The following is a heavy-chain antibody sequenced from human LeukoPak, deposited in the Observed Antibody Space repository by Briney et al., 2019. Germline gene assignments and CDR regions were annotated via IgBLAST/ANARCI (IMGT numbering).Heavy chain of an antibody. V-gene: IGHV3-23*01. J-gene: IGHJ3*02. CDR2: ISGSGVNT. CDR3: AKDSSGYSRPDAFDI. Sequence: SGGTLRLSCAASGFTFSIYGMGWVRQAPGKGLEWVSVISGSGVNTYYADSVKGRFTISRDNSKNTLYLQMNSLRAEDTAVYYCAKDSSGYSRPDAFDIWGQGTMVTVSS. D-gene: IGHD3-22*01. CDR1: GFTFSIYG.